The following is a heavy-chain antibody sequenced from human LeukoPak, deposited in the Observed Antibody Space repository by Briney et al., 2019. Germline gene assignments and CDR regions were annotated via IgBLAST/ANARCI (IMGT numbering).Heavy chain of an antibody. V-gene: IGHV3-30*03. CDR2: ISYDGSNK. J-gene: IGHJ4*02. Sequence: GSLRLSCAASGFTFSSYGMHWVRQAPGKGLEWVAVISYDGSNKYYADSVKGRFTISRDNSKNTLYLQMNSLRAEDTAVYYCARDDTRDYGGNRLFDYWGQGTLVTVSS. CDR3: ARDDTRDYGGNRLFDY. D-gene: IGHD4-23*01. CDR1: GFTFSSYG.